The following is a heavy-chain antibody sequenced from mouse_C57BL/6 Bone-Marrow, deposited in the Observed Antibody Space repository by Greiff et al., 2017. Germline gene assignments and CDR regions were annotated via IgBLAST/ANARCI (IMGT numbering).Heavy chain of an antibody. D-gene: IGHD2-5*01. CDR2: IRNKANNHAT. J-gene: IGHJ3*01. CDR3: TRKDGDSNTGWFAY. CDR1: GFTFSDAW. Sequence: KLVESGGGLVQPGGSMKLSCAASGFTFSDAWMDWVRQSPEKGLEWVAEIRNKANNHATYYAESVKGRFTITRDDSKSSVYLHMSSLRAEDTGVYYCTRKDGDSNTGWFAYWGQGTLVTVSA. V-gene: IGHV6-6*01.